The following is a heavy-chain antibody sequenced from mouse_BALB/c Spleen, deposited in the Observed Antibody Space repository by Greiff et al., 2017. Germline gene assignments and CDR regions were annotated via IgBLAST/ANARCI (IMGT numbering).Heavy chain of an antibody. Sequence: LQQPGAELVKPGASVKMSCKASGYTFTSYNMHWVKQTPGQGLEWIGAIYPGNGDTSYNQKFKGKATLTADKSSSTAYMQLSSLTSEDSAVYYCARGNYRSIMDYWGQGTSVTVSS. CDR2: IYPGNGDT. CDR1: GYTFTSYN. J-gene: IGHJ4*01. V-gene: IGHV1-12*01. D-gene: IGHD2-14*01. CDR3: ARGNYRSIMDY.